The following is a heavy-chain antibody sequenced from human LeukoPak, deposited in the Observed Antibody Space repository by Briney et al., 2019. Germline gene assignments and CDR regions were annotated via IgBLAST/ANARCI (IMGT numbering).Heavy chain of an antibody. CDR3: ARRPRSIAVAIE. CDR2: INHSGST. D-gene: IGHD6-19*01. J-gene: IGHJ4*02. V-gene: IGHV4-34*01. Sequence: TLSLTCAVYGGSFSGYYWSWIRQPPGKGLEWIGEINHSGSTNYNPSLKSRVTISVGTSKNQFSLKLSSVTAADTAVYYCARRPRSIAVAIEWGQGTLVTVSS. CDR1: GGSFSGYY.